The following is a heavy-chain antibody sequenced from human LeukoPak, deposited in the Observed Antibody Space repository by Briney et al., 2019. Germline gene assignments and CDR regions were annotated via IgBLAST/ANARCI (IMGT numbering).Heavy chain of an antibody. CDR3: AKAAYGDYVNWFDP. CDR2: IAGSSGDT. V-gene: IGHV3-23*01. Sequence: GGSLRLSCAASGFTFRNYAMNWVRQAPGKGLEWVSSIAGSSGDTYYADSVKGRFTISRDNSKNTLYLQMNSLRAEDTALYYCAKAAYGDYVNWFDPWGQGTLVTVSS. J-gene: IGHJ5*02. D-gene: IGHD4-17*01. CDR1: GFTFRNYA.